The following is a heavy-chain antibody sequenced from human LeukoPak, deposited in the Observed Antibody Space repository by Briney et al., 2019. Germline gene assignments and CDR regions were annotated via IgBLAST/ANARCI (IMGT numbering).Heavy chain of an antibody. D-gene: IGHD3-22*01. J-gene: IGHJ4*02. CDR3: AKAFTTMIVVVITGFDY. CDR1: GFTFSSYA. V-gene: IGHV3-23*01. CDR2: ISGSGGST. Sequence: GGSLRLSCAASGFTFSSYAMSWVRQAPGKGLEWVSAISGSGGSTYYADSVKGRFTISRDNSKNTLYLQMNSLRAEDTAVYYCAKAFTTMIVVVITGFDYWGQGTLVTVSS.